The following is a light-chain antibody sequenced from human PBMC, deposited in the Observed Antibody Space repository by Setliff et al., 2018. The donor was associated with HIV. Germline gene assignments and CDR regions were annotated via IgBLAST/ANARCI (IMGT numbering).Light chain of an antibody. CDR2: DVS. V-gene: IGLV2-14*03. CDR1: SSDVDGYDF. J-gene: IGLJ1*01. Sequence: QSVLTQPASVSGSPGQSITISCIGTSSDVDGYDFVSWYQQRPGKAPKLIIFDVSERPSGVSHRFSGSKSGNTASLTISGLQTEDEADYFCASYRSPATYVFGIGTKVTVL. CDR3: ASYRSPATYV.